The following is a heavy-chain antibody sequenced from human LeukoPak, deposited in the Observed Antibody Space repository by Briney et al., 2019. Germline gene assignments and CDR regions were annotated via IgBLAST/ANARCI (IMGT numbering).Heavy chain of an antibody. CDR1: GGSISSGSYY. CDR2: IYYSGST. J-gene: IGHJ5*02. Sequence: SQTLSLTCTVSGGSISSGSYYWSWIRQPPGKGLEWIGYIYYSGSTNYNPSLKSRVTISVDTSKNQFSLKLSSVTAADTAVYYCARVDPQISGLGGWFDPWGQGTLVTVSS. V-gene: IGHV4-61*01. CDR3: ARVDPQISGLGGWFDP. D-gene: IGHD3-16*01.